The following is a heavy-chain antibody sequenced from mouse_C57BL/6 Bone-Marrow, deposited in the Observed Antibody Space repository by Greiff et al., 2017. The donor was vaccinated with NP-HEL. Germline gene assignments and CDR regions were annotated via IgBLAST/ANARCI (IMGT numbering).Heavy chain of an antibody. Sequence: EVKLVESGGGLVQPGGSLKLSCAASGFTFSDYGMAWVRQAPRKGPEWVAFISNLAYSIYYADTVTGRFTISREHAKNTLYLEMSSLRSEDTAMYYCARLGYGRYAMDYWGQGTSVTVSS. CDR1: GFTFSDYG. V-gene: IGHV5-15*01. D-gene: IGHD1-2*01. CDR3: ARLGYGRYAMDY. J-gene: IGHJ4*01. CDR2: ISNLAYSI.